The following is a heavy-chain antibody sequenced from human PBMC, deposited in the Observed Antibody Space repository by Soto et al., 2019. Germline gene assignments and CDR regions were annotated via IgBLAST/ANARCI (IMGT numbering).Heavy chain of an antibody. V-gene: IGHV1-69*01. CDR2: IIPIFGTA. CDR1: GGTFSSYA. D-gene: IGHD2-2*01. J-gene: IGHJ1*01. CDR3: AEVGWGPHEASSEYFQH. Sequence: QVQLVQSGAEVKKPGSSVKVSCKASGGTFSSYAISWVRQAPGQGLEWMGGIIPIFGTANYAQKFQGRVTITADESTSTAYMELSSLRSEDTAVYYCAEVGWGPHEASSEYFQHWGQGTLVTVSS.